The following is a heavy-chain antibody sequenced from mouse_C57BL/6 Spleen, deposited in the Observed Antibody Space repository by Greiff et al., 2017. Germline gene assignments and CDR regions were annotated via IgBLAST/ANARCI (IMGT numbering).Heavy chain of an antibody. CDR2: INYDGSST. Sequence: EVQLVESEGGLVQPGSSMKLSCTASGFTFSDYYMAWVRQVPEKGLEWVANINYDGSSTYYLDSLKSRFIISRDNAKNILYLQMSSLKSEDTATYYCAREDYGSSYPYAMDYWGQGTSVTVSS. CDR3: AREDYGSSYPYAMDY. D-gene: IGHD1-1*01. J-gene: IGHJ4*01. V-gene: IGHV5-16*01. CDR1: GFTFSDYY.